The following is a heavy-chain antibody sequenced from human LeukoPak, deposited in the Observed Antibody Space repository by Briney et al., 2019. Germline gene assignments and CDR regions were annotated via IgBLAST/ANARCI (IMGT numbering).Heavy chain of an antibody. CDR1: GYSITSGYY. D-gene: IGHD2-2*01. J-gene: IGHJ4*02. Sequence: KASETLSLTCAVSGYSITSGYYWGWIRQPPGKGLEWIGSIYHSGSTYYNPSLKTRVTMSVDTSKNQFSLKLSSVTAADTAVYYCARLYLRDHCSSTSCYGLYFDYWGQGTLVTVSS. CDR3: ARLYLRDHCSSTSCYGLYFDY. CDR2: IYHSGST. V-gene: IGHV4-38-2*01.